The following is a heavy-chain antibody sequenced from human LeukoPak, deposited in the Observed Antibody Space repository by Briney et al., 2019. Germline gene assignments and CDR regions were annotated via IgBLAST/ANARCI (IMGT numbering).Heavy chain of an antibody. Sequence: ASVKVSYKVSGYTFTDYYMHWVQQAPGKGLEWMGLVDPEDGETIYAEKFQGRVTITADTSTDPAYMELSSLRSEDTAVYYCATAVVVVAATSWFDPWGQGTLVTVSS. CDR1: GYTFTDYY. D-gene: IGHD2-15*01. CDR3: ATAVVVVAATSWFDP. J-gene: IGHJ5*02. V-gene: IGHV1-69-2*01. CDR2: VDPEDGET.